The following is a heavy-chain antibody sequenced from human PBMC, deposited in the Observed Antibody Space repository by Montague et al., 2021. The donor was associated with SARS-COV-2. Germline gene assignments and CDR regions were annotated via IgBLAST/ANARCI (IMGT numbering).Heavy chain of an antibody. Sequence: SETLSLTCTVSGGSISTFNWCWIRHPPAKGLEWMGFVHSDETTNNNPSPSTRVSITGDANAKEVSMRLEAVTAADPAVYFCAWSWGVQRPPFDLWGHGILVTVSS. V-gene: IGHV4-59*01. CDR1: GGSISTFN. D-gene: IGHD3-16*01. J-gene: IGHJ4*01. CDR2: VHSDETT. CDR3: AWSWGVQRPPFDL.